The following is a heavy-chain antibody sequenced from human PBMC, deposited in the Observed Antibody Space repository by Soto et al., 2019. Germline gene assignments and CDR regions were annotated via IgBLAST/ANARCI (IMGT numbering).Heavy chain of an antibody. CDR1: GFTFSSYG. Sequence: QVQLVESGGGVVQPGRSLRLSCAASGFTFSSYGMHWVRQAPGKGLEWVAVISYDGSNKYYADSVKGRFTISRDNSKNTLYLQMNSLGAEDTAVSYCAKGRFQIFGVVIEGGLAPWGKGTVVTVSS. CDR3: AKGRFQIFGVVIEGGLAP. D-gene: IGHD3-3*01. CDR2: ISYDGSNK. V-gene: IGHV3-30*18. J-gene: IGHJ5*02.